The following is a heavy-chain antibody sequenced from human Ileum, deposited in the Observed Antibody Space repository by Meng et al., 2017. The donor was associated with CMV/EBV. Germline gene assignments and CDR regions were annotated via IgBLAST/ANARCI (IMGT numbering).Heavy chain of an antibody. CDR3: ARELGTYYDFWSGYGGGDYFDP. V-gene: IGHV3-30*04. CDR2: ISYDGSNK. J-gene: IGHJ4*02. D-gene: IGHD3-3*01. CDR1: YA. Sequence: YARHWVRQAPGKGLEWVAVISYDGSNKYYADSVKGRFTISRDNSKNTLYLQMNSLRAEDTAVYYCARELGTYYDFWSGYGGGDYFDPWGQGTLVTVSS.